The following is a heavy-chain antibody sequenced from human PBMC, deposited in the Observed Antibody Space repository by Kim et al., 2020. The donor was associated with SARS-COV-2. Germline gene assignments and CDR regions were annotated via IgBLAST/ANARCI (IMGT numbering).Heavy chain of an antibody. Sequence: GGSLRLSCAASGISFSDYYMSWIRQAPGKGLEWVSYISGGGSSIYYAVSVKGRFTISRDNAKNSLYLQMNSLRADDTAGDYCARTSYTSSPQFDPWGQGT. V-gene: IGHV3-11*01. CDR1: GISFSDYY. D-gene: IGHD6-6*01. J-gene: IGHJ5*02. CDR2: ISGGGSSI. CDR3: ARTSYTSSPQFDP.